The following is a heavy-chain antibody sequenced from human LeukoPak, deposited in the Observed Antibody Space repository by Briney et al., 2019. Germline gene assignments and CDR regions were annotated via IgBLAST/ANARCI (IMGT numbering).Heavy chain of an antibody. J-gene: IGHJ5*02. Sequence: QPGRSLRLSCAASGFTFRSYGMHWVRQAPGKGLEWVANIKQDGSEKYYVDSVKGRFTISRDNAKNSLYLQMNSLRAEDTAVYYCARVLAAAGSPWGLGTLVTVSS. CDR1: GFTFRSYG. CDR2: IKQDGSEK. V-gene: IGHV3-7*05. CDR3: ARVLAAAGSP. D-gene: IGHD6-13*01.